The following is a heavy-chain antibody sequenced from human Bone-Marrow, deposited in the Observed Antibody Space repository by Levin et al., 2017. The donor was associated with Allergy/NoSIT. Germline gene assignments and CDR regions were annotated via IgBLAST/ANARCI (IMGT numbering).Heavy chain of an antibody. J-gene: IGHJ4*02. CDR2: IYYSGST. CDR1: GGSISSYY. D-gene: IGHD4-11*01. CDR3: AIDDYSNYWGLKY. Sequence: SETLSLTCTVSGGSISSYYWSWIRQPPGKGLEWIGYIYYSGSTNYNPSLKSRVTISVDTSKNQFSLKLSSVTAADTAVYYCAIDDYSNYWGLKYWGQGTLVTVSS. V-gene: IGHV4-59*01.